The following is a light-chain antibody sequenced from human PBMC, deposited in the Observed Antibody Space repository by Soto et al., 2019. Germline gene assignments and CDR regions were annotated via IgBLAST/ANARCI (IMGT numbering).Light chain of an antibody. CDR1: QSVSSTF. V-gene: IGKV3-20*01. Sequence: EFVLTQSPGTLSLSPGERATLSCRASQSVSSTFLAWYQQKPGQPPRLLIYGASNRGTGIPDRFSGSGSGTDFTLTISRLEPEDFAVYYCQHYGSSPPLTFGRGTKVEIK. J-gene: IGKJ4*01. CDR3: QHYGSSPPLT. CDR2: GAS.